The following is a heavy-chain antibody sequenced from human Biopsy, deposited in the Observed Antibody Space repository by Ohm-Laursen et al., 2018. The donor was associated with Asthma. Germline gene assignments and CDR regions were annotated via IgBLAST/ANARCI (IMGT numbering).Heavy chain of an antibody. V-gene: IGHV4-31*03. CDR2: INYSGST. CDR3: ARDLSGYCTSSACYGFDS. CDR1: GGSLSSGPYY. D-gene: IGHD2-8*01. J-gene: IGHJ5*01. Sequence: TLSLTCIVSGGSLSSGPYYWSWVRQHPGKGLEWIGHINYSGSTFYSPSLESRVTVSVDTSKNQFSLKLSSVTAADTAVYYCARDLSGYCTSSACYGFDSWGQGTLVTVSS.